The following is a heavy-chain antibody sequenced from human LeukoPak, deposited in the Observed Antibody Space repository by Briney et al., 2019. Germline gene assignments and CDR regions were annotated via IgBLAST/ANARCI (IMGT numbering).Heavy chain of an antibody. CDR1: RFTFSTYG. V-gene: IGHV3-30*02. J-gene: IGHJ4*02. CDR3: AKVFCSGGSCYPHTFDY. D-gene: IGHD2-15*01. Sequence: GRSLRLSCAASRFTFSTYGMHWVRQAPGKGLDWVAFIRNDGSIKYYADSVKGRFTISRDNSENTLYLQMNSLRPEDTAMYYCAKVFCSGGSCYPHTFDYWGQGILVTVSS. CDR2: IRNDGSIK.